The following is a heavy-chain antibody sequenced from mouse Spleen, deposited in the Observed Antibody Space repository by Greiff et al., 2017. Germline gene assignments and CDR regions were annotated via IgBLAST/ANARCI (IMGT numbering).Heavy chain of an antibody. CDR2: IRNKANGYTT. CDR3: ARYGGDYDGFAY. V-gene: IGHV7-3*01. J-gene: IGHJ3*01. CDR1: GFTFTDYY. D-gene: IGHD2-4*01. Sequence: DVHLVESGGGLVQPGGSLSLSCAASGFTFTDYYMSWVRQPPGKALEWLGFIRNKANGYTTEYSASVKGRFTISRDNSQSILYLQMNALRAEDSATYYCARYGGDYDGFAYWGQGTLVTVSA.